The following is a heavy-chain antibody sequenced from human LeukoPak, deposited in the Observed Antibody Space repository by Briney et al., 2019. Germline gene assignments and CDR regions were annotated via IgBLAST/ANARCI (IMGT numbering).Heavy chain of an antibody. CDR3: ARTGYSSSWGFDY. D-gene: IGHD6-13*01. V-gene: IGHV3-20*01. CDR1: GFTFDDYG. J-gene: IGHJ4*02. CDR2: INWNGGST. Sequence: AGGSLRLSCAASGFTFDDYGMTWVRHAPGKGLEWVSGINWNGGSTNYADSVKGRFTISRDNAKNSLYVQMDSLRAEDTALYHCARTGYSSSWGFDYWGQGTLVTVSS.